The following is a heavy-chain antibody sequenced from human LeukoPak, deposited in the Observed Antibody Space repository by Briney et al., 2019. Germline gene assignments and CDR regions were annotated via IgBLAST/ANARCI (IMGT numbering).Heavy chain of an antibody. CDR3: ARDRFPGYSYGYDN. J-gene: IGHJ4*02. CDR1: GYTFTIYG. D-gene: IGHD5-18*01. V-gene: IGHV1-18*01. CDR2: ICIKNGNT. Sequence: ASVKVSCKASGYTFTIYGITWIRQAPGQGPEWMGWICIKNGNTNYAQKIQGRVTLTTDTSTSTAYIKLRSLRSDDTAVYYGARDRFPGYSYGYDNWGQGTLVTVSS.